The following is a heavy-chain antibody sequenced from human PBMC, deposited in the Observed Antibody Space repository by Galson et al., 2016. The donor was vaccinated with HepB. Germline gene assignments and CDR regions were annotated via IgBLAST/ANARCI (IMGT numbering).Heavy chain of an antibody. J-gene: IGHJ4*02. Sequence: SLRLSCAASGFTFSDYYMSWIRQAPGKGLEWVSYISSSGSTIYYADSVKGRFTISRDNAKNSLYLQMNSLRADDTAVYYCARDRLDTVTVTEHPSGGEFDFWGQGTLATVSS. D-gene: IGHD5-18*01. V-gene: IGHV3-11*04. CDR3: ARDRLDTVTVTEHPSGGEFDF. CDR1: GFTFSDYY. CDR2: ISSSGSTI.